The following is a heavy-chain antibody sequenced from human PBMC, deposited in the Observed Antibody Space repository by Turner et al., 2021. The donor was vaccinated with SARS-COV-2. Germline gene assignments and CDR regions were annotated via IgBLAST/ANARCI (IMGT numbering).Heavy chain of an antibody. D-gene: IGHD5-12*01. CDR1: GYTFTASY. CDR2: SCPNRGGT. V-gene: IGHV1-2*02. Sequence: QVQLVQSGAEVKKPGASVTVSCKASGYTFTASYMHWVRPATGQGREWMECSCPNRGGTNDAQKLQGRVTKTRDTSISTADRELSRLRTDDTAVYYCAVLEMATITDAFDIWGQGTMVTVSS. CDR3: AVLEMATITDAFDI. J-gene: IGHJ3*02.